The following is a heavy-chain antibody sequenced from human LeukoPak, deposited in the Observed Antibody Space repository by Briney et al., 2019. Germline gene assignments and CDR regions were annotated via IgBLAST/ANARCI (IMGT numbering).Heavy chain of an antibody. Sequence: GGSLRLSCAASGFTFSGSAMHWVRQASGKGLEWVGRIISKGNNYATAYAASVKGRFTISRDDSKNTAYLQMNSLKTEDTAVYYCTRLCDYSNYCDFDYWGQGTLVTVSS. CDR1: GFTFSGSA. V-gene: IGHV3-73*01. CDR3: TRLCDYSNYCDFDY. CDR2: IISKGNNYAT. D-gene: IGHD4-11*01. J-gene: IGHJ4*02.